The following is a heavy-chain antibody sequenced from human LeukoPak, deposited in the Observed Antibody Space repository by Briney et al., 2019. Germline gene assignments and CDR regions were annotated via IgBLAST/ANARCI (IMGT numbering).Heavy chain of an antibody. Sequence: SLRLSCAASGFTFSSYSMNWVRQAPGKGLEWVSSISSSSSYIYYADSVKGRFTISRDNSKNTLYLQMNSLRAEDTAVYYCASRAIAVANARGQGTLVTVSS. CDR1: GFTFSSYS. CDR3: ASRAIAVANA. V-gene: IGHV3-21*01. J-gene: IGHJ4*02. CDR2: ISSSSSYI. D-gene: IGHD6-19*01.